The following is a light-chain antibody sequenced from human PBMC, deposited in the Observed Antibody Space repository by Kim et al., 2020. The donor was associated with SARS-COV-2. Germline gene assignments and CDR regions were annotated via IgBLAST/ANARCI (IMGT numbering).Light chain of an antibody. Sequence: EIVLTQSPATLSLSPGERATLSCRTSHSISSYLAWYQQKPGQATRLLIYDASIRATGIPVRFSGSGSGTDFTLTISSLGPEDFAVYYCQQRSSWFPFRQGTRLEIQ. V-gene: IGKV3-11*01. CDR3: QQRSSWFP. CDR2: DAS. CDR1: HSISSY. J-gene: IGKJ5*01.